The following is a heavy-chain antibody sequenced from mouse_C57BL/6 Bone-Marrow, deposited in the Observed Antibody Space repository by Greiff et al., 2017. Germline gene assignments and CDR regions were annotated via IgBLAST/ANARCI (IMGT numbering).Heavy chain of an antibody. Sequence: EVKVVESGAELVRPGASVKLSCTASGFNIKDDYMHWVKQRPEQGLEWIGWIDPETGDTDYASKFQGKATITADTSSNTAYLQLSSLTSEDTAVYYCTCNDYWYFDVWGKGTTVTVSS. D-gene: IGHD2-1*01. CDR1: GFNIKDDY. CDR3: TCNDYWYFDV. CDR2: IDPETGDT. V-gene: IGHV14-4*01. J-gene: IGHJ1*03.